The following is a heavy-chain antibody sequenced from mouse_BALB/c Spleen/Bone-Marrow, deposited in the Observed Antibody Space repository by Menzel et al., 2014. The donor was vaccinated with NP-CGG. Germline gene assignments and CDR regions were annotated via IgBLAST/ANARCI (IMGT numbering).Heavy chain of an antibody. CDR1: GFSLTSYG. J-gene: IGHJ4*01. D-gene: IGHD1-1*01. Sequence: QVQLQQPGPGLVAPSQRLSIPCTVSGFSLTSYGVHWVRQPPGKVLEWLGVIWAGGSTNYNSALMSRLSISKDNSKSQVFLKMNSLQTDDTAMYYCARGSYYEGAMDYWGQGTSVTVSS. CDR3: ARGSYYEGAMDY. CDR2: IWAGGST. V-gene: IGHV2-9*02.